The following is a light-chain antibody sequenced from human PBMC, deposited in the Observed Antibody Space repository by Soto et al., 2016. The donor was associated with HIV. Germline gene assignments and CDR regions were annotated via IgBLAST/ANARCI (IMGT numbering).Light chain of an antibody. CDR3: HSRNTTENHDYV. CDR2: GNN. Sequence: SSELTQDPVVSVALGQTVMITCQGDSLRTFYASWYQQKPGQAPVLVMYGNNKRPSGIPPRFSGSSSGNPASLTITGARPEDEADYYCHSRNTTENHDYVFGTGTKVTVL. J-gene: IGLJ1*01. CDR1: SLRTFY. V-gene: IGLV3-19*01.